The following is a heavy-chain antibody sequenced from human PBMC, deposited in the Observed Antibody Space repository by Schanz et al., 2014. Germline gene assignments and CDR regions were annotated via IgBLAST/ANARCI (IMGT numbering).Heavy chain of an antibody. CDR2: IKQDGSEK. Sequence: EVQLVESGGGLVQPGGSLRLSCAASGFTFSSYWMSWVRQAPGKGLEWVANIKQDGSEKYYVDSVQGRFTISRDNAKNSLYLQMNSLRAEDTAIYYCAKEEMGIGAHELDYWGQGTLVTVSS. J-gene: IGHJ4*02. D-gene: IGHD3-10*01. CDR3: AKEEMGIGAHELDY. V-gene: IGHV3-7*03. CDR1: GFTFSSYW.